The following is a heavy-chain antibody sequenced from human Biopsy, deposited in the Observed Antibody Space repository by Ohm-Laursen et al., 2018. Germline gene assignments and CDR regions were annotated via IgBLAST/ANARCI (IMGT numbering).Heavy chain of an antibody. CDR1: GASFSGDY. Sequence: GTLSLTCTVSGASFSGDYWSWIRQSPGRGLEWIGSISEGGSTYYNPSLRGRVTISVDASKNQFSLKLSSVTAADTAVYYCARGDYFDSNGYFWFDPWGQGTLVTVSS. CDR2: ISEGGST. CDR3: ARGDYFDSNGYFWFDP. J-gene: IGHJ5*02. D-gene: IGHD3-22*01. V-gene: IGHV4-59*12.